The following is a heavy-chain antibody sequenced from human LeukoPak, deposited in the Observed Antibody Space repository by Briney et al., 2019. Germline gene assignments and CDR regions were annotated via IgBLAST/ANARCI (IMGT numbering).Heavy chain of an antibody. CDR2: ISGGGGST. D-gene: IGHD1-20*01. V-gene: IGHV3-23*01. J-gene: IGHJ5*02. Sequence: GGSLRLSCAASGFTFSSYAMSWVRQAPGKGLEWVSAISGGGGSTYYADSVKGRFTISRDNSKKPLYLQMNRLRDEDTAVYYCAKAPMYNWNDVWFDPWGQGTLVTVSS. CDR3: AKAPMYNWNDVWFDP. CDR1: GFTFSSYA.